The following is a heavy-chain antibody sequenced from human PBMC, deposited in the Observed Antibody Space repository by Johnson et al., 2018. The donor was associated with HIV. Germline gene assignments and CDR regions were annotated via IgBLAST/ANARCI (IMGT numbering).Heavy chain of an antibody. CDR3: AKETRDSRSAFDI. D-gene: IGHD4-11*01. Sequence: QVQLVESGGGVVQPGRSLRLSCAASGFTFSSYAMHWVRQAPGKGLEWVAVIWYDGSNKYYADSVKGRLTISRDNSKNTLYLQMNSLRPEDTAVYYCAKETRDSRSAFDIWGQGTLVTVSS. J-gene: IGHJ3*02. CDR2: IWYDGSNK. CDR1: GFTFSSYA. V-gene: IGHV3-30*04.